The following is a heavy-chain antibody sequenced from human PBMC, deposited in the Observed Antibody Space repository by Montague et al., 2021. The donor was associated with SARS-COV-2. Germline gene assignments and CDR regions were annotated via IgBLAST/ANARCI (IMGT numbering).Heavy chain of an antibody. CDR3: ARDSGYDYGYFDY. CDR2: S. Sequence: SDYAVSVKSRITINPDPSKNQFSLQLNSVTPEDTAVYYCARDSGYDYGYFDYWGQGTLVTVS. D-gene: IGHD5-12*01. V-gene: IGHV6-1*01. J-gene: IGHJ4*02.